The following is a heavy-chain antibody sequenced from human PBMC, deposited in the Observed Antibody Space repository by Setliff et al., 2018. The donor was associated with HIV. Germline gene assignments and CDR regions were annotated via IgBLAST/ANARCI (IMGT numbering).Heavy chain of an antibody. D-gene: IGHD3-22*01. V-gene: IGHV4-4*09. CDR3: ARGLSFYDPGGFDY. J-gene: IGHJ4*02. Sequence: PSETLSLTCTVSGGSISSYYWSWIRQPPGKGLEWIEYIYTSGSTNDNPSLKSRVTISVDTSKNQFSLKLRSVTAADTAVYYCARGLSFYDPGGFDYWGQGTLVTVSS. CDR2: IYTSGST. CDR1: GGSISSYY.